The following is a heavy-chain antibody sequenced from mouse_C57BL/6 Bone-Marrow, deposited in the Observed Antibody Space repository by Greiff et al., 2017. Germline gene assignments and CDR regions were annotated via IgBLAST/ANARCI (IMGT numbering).Heavy chain of an antibody. CDR1: GFTFSSYA. CDR2: ISDGGSYT. V-gene: IGHV5-4*01. J-gene: IGHJ1*03. D-gene: IGHD1-1*01. CDR3: ARDAILREYFDV. Sequence: EVMLVESGGGLVKPGGSLKLSCAASGFTFSSYAMSWVRQTPEKRLEWVATISDGGSYTYYPDNVKGRFTISRDNAKNNLYLQMSHLKSEDTAMYYCARDAILREYFDVWGTGTTVTVSS.